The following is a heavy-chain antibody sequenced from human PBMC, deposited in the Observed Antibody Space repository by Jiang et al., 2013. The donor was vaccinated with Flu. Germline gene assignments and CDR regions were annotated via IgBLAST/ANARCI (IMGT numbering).Heavy chain of an antibody. D-gene: IGHD3-22*01. V-gene: IGHV5-51*01. CDR1: GYSFTSYW. CDR2: IYPGDSDT. CDR3: AVTLYYYDSSGYYMVY. Sequence: GAEVKKPGESLKISCKGSGYSFTSYWIGWVRQMPGKGLEWMGIIYPGDSDTRYSPSFQGQVTISADKSISTAYLQWSSLKASDTAMYYCAVTLYYYDSSGYYMVYWGQGTLVTVSS. J-gene: IGHJ4*02.